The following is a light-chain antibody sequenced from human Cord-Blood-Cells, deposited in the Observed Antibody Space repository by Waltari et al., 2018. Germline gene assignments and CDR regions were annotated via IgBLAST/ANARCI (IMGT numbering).Light chain of an antibody. CDR3: SSYAGSNHYV. J-gene: IGLJ1*01. V-gene: IGLV2-8*01. Sequence: QYALTQPPSASGSPGQSVTIPCTGTSSDVGGYNYFPWYQQHPGKAPKLMIYEVSKRPSGVPDRFSGSKSGNTASLTVSGLQAEDEADYYCSSYAGSNHYVFGTGTKVTVL. CDR2: EVS. CDR1: SSDVGGYNY.